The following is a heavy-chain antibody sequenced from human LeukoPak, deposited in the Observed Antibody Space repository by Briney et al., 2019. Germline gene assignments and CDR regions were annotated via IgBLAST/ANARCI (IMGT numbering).Heavy chain of an antibody. CDR3: AREYYYGSGSYRPFFDP. CDR2: VVRDSTET. V-gene: IGHV3-21*01. Sequence: PVKALDSRSVVRDSTETRHADSLMGRFTISRDNAKKSLYLQMNSLRAEDTAVYYCAREYYYGSGSYRPFFDPWGQGTLVTVSS. J-gene: IGHJ5*02. D-gene: IGHD3-10*01.